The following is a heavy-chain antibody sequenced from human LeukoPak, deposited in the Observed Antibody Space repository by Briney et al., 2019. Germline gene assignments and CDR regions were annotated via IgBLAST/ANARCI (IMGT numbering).Heavy chain of an antibody. Sequence: ASVTVSCKASGYTFASYDINWVLQAPGQGLEWMGWMNPDSTNTGYAQKFQGRVTMTRDTSMSTAYMELSSLTSEDTAVYYCARVPSLGYCSGGSCYRFDHWGQGTLVAVSS. CDR2: MNPDSTNT. D-gene: IGHD2-15*01. J-gene: IGHJ4*02. CDR3: ARVPSLGYCSGGSCYRFDH. V-gene: IGHV1-8*01. CDR1: GYTFASYD.